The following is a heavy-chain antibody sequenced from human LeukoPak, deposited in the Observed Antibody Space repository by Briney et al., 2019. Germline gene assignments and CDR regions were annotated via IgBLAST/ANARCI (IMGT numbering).Heavy chain of an antibody. V-gene: IGHV4-34*01. CDR1: GGSFSGYY. Sequence: SETLSLTCAVYGGSFSGYYWSWIRQPPGKGLEWIGEINHSGSTNYNPSLKSRVTISVDTSKNQFSLRLSSVTAADTAVYYCASSPVGATDYWGQGTLVTVSS. D-gene: IGHD1-26*01. J-gene: IGHJ4*02. CDR3: ASSPVGATDY. CDR2: INHSGST.